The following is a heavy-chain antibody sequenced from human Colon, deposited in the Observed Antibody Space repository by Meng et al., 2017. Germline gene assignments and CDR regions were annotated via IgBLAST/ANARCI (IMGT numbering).Heavy chain of an antibody. CDR2: INHSGST. J-gene: IGHJ4*02. V-gene: IGHV4-34*01. CDR3: ARVRITMIVVVKTKGPYYFDY. CDR1: GGSFSGYY. Sequence: QVQLQQWGAGLLKPSETLSLTCAVYGGSFSGYYWSWIRQPPGKGLEWIGEINHSGSTNYNPSLKSRVTISVDTSKNQFSLKLSSVTAADTAVYYCARVRITMIVVVKTKGPYYFDYWGQGTLVIVSS. D-gene: IGHD3-22*01.